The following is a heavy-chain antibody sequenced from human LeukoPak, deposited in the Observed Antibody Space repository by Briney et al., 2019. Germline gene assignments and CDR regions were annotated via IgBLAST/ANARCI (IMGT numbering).Heavy chain of an antibody. D-gene: IGHD5-12*01. Sequence: SETLSLTCTVSGGSVSSGSYYWIWIRQPPGKGLEWHGYIYYSGSTNYNPSRKSRVTISVDTSKNQFSLKLSSVTAADTAVYYCARDKEYGGYDDYYYGMDVWGQGTTVTVSS. CDR1: GGSVSSGSYY. CDR2: IYYSGST. J-gene: IGHJ6*02. CDR3: ARDKEYGGYDDYYYGMDV. V-gene: IGHV4-61*01.